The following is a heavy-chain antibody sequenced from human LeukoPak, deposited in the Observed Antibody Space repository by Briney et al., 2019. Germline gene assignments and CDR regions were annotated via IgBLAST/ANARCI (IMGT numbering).Heavy chain of an antibody. CDR2: IYYSGST. CDR1: GGSISSGDYY. D-gene: IGHD5-24*01. Sequence: SQTLSLTCTVSGGSISSGDYYWSWIRQPPGKGLEWIGYIYYSGSTYYNPSLKSRLTISVDTSKNQFSLKLSSVTAADTAVYYCARKRRDGYNLGYFDYWGQGTLVTVAS. V-gene: IGHV4-30-4*08. CDR3: ARKRRDGYNLGYFDY. J-gene: IGHJ4*02.